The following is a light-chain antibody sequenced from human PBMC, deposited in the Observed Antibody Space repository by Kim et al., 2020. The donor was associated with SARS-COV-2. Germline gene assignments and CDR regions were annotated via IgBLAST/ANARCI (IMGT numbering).Light chain of an antibody. J-gene: IGLJ2*01. CDR2: QDN. Sequence: SVSPGQTASITCSGDKLGDRYACWYQQKPGQSPVVVIFQDNKRPSGIPERFSGSNSGNTATLTISGTQAMDEADYYCQAWDSSTVVFGGGTQRPS. V-gene: IGLV3-1*01. CDR1: KLGDRY. CDR3: QAWDSSTVV.